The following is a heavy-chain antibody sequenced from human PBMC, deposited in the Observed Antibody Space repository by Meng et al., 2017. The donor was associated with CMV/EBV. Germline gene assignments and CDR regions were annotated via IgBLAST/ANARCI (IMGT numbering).Heavy chain of an antibody. CDR3: ARDGGYHFSPTTNNSMDV. D-gene: IGHD3-3*01. Sequence: GESLKISCAASGFTFSSYEMNWVRQAPGKGLEWVSYISSSGSTIYYADSVKGRFTISRDNAKNSLYLQMNSLRAEDTAVYYCARDGGYHFSPTTNNSMDVWGQGTTVTVSS. CDR2: ISSSGSTI. V-gene: IGHV3-48*03. J-gene: IGHJ6*02. CDR1: GFTFSSYE.